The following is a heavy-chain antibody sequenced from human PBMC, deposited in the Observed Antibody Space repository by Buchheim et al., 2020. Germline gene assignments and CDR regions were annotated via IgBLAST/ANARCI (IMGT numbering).Heavy chain of an antibody. Sequence: QVQLVESGGGVVQPGRSLRLSCAASGFTFNHYGMHWVRQAPGKGLEWVAFIRFDGSNVYYADSVKGRFTISRDNSKNALFLQINSLRADDTAIYYCAKGGDGNESNDLWGQGT. D-gene: IGHD5-24*01. J-gene: IGHJ5*02. CDR1: GFTFNHYG. CDR2: IRFDGSNV. CDR3: AKGGDGNESNDL. V-gene: IGHV3-30*02.